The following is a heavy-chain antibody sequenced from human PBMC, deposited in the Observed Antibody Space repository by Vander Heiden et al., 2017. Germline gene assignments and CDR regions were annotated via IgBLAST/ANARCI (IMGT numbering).Heavy chain of an antibody. Sequence: QVQLVQSGAEVKKPGASVKVSCKASGYTFTSYYLHWVRQAPGQGLEWMGIINPSGGSKSYAQKCKGRVTMTRDTSTSTVYMELSSLRSEDTAVYYCARRGGDGDWFDPWGQGTLVTVSS. CDR1: GYTFTSYY. V-gene: IGHV1-46*01. CDR3: ARRGGDGDWFDP. CDR2: INPSGGSK. D-gene: IGHD3-16*01. J-gene: IGHJ5*02.